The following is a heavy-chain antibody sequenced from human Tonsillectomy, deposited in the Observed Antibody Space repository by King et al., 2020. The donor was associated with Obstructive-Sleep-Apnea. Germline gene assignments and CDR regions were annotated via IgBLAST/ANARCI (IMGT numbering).Heavy chain of an antibody. CDR3: AKDAYGSGSYYGLNAFDI. J-gene: IGHJ3*02. CDR1: GFTFSSYG. CDR2: ISYDGSNK. Sequence: VQLVESGGGVVQPGRSLRLSCAASGFTFSSYGMHWVRQAPGKGLEWVAVISYDGSNKYYADSVKGRFTISRELSKNTLYLQMHSLRTEDTAVYFCAKDAYGSGSYYGLNAFDIWGQGTMVTVSS. D-gene: IGHD3-10*01. V-gene: IGHV3-30*18.